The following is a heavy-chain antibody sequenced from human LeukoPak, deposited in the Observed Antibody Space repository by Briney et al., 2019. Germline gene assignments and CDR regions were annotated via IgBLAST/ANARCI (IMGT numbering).Heavy chain of an antibody. CDR1: GGSISGYY. D-gene: IGHD5-18*01. CDR2: ISYSGST. V-gene: IGHV4-59*01. Sequence: PSETLSLTCTVSGGSISGYYWSWIRQPPGRGLEWIGYISYSGSTTYNPSLTSRVTISVDTSKNQFSLRLSSVTAADTAVYYCARGGFSYASLVVFDYWGQGILVTVSS. J-gene: IGHJ4*02. CDR3: ARGGFSYASLVVFDY.